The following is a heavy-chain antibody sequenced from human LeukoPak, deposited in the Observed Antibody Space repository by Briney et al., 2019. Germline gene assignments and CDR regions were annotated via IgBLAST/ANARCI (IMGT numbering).Heavy chain of an antibody. J-gene: IGHJ5*02. Sequence: GGSLRLSCAASGFTFSSYSMNWVRQAPGKGLEWVSYISSSGSTIYYADSVKGRFTISRDNAKNSLYLQMNSLRAEDTAVYYCARDLWFGDPNWFDPWGQGTLVTVSS. CDR2: ISSSGSTI. D-gene: IGHD3-10*01. CDR3: ARDLWFGDPNWFDP. CDR1: GFTFSSYS. V-gene: IGHV3-48*04.